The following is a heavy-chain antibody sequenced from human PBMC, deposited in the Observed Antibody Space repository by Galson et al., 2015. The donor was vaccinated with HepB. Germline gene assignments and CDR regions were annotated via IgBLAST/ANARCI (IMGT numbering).Heavy chain of an antibody. J-gene: IGHJ5*02. CDR3: ARSTYYYGSGSYYNGAGWFDP. V-gene: IGHV1-69*01. CDR1: GGTFSSYA. Sequence: SCKASGGTFSSYAISWVRQAPGQGLEWMGGIIPIFGTANYAQKFQGRVTITADESTSTAYMELSSLRSEDTAVYYCARSTYYYGSGSYYNGAGWFDPWGQGTLVTVSS. D-gene: IGHD3-10*01. CDR2: IIPIFGTA.